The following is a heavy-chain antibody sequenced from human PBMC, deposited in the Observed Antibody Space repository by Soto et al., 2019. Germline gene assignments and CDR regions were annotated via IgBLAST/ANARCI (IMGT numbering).Heavy chain of an antibody. V-gene: IGHV3-23*01. D-gene: IGHD4-17*01. CDR2: ISGSGTGT. CDR3: AKADFPTVTTPGDAFDI. J-gene: IGHJ3*02. CDR1: RFIFSSYA. Sequence: LXLSCAPSRFIFSSYAMNWGLQAPVKGLEWVSVISGSGTGTYYADSVKGRFTISRDNSKNTLYLQMNSLRAEDTAVYYCAKADFPTVTTPGDAFDIWGQGTLVTVSS.